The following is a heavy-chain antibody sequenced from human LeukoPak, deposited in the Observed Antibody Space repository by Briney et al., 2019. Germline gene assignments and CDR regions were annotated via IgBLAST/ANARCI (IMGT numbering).Heavy chain of an antibody. V-gene: IGHV3-21*01. CDR2: ISSSSSYI. CDR3: ARDRRGYYGSGSGNHAFDI. J-gene: IGHJ3*02. CDR1: GFTFSSYS. D-gene: IGHD3-10*01. Sequence: GGSLGLSCAASGFTFSSYSMNWVRQAPGKGLEWVSSISSSSSYIYYADSVKGRFTISRDNAKNSLYLQMNSLRAEDTAVYYCARDRRGYYGSGSGNHAFDIWGQGTMVTVSS.